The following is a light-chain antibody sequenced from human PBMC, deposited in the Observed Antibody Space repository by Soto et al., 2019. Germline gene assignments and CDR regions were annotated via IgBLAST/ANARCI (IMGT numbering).Light chain of an antibody. CDR1: NCKIGGTNY. CDR3: QCYDSSLSGYV. Sequence: QSVMAPPHPAGQAPGLKVCKSCSGSNCKIGGTNYAYWYQQLPGAAPKLLMHSNNLRPSGVPERISGSKSGTSASLAITGLQAEDEAAYSCQCYDSSLSGYVFGTGTKVTV. J-gene: IGLJ1*01. CDR2: SNN. V-gene: IGLV1-40*01.